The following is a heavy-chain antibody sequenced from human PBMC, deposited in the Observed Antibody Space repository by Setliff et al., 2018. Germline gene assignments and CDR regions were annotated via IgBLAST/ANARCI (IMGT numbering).Heavy chain of an antibody. CDR3: ARGQAIRIRAAAGMWDR. CDR2: INASGGST. V-gene: IGHV1-46*01. J-gene: IGHJ4*02. D-gene: IGHD6-13*01. CDR1: GYTFTNYN. Sequence: ASVKVSCKASGYTFTNYNMHWVRQAPGQGLEWMGIINASGGSTTYAQKFQGRVTMTRDTSTSTVYLEMTSLSSEDTAVYYCARGQAIRIRAAAGMWDRWGQGT.